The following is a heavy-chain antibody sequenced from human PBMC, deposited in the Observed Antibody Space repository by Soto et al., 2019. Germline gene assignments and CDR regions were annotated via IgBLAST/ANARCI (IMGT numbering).Heavy chain of an antibody. V-gene: IGHV1-69*13. CDR2: IIPIFGTA. CDR1: GGTFSSYA. D-gene: IGHD1-7*01. CDR3: ARDHEITGTTRTSYYGMDV. J-gene: IGHJ6*02. Sequence: GASVKVSCKASGGTFSSYAISWVRQAPGQGLEWMGGIIPIFGTANYAQKLQGRVTITADESTSTAYMELSSLRSEDTAVYYCARDHEITGTTRTSYYGMDVWGQGTTVTVSS.